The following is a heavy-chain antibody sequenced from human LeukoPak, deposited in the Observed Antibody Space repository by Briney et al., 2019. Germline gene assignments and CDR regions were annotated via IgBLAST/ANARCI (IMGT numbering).Heavy chain of an antibody. CDR3: AKEGTPQVSTWYDL. J-gene: IGHJ5*02. CDR2: ISYEGGTQ. V-gene: IGHV3-30*18. Sequence: PGGSLRLSCAASGFTFSSYGMHWVRQAPGKGLEWVAVISYEGGTQHYADSVKGRFIISRDSPRNTLYLQMNILRTEDTAVYYCAKEGTPQVSTWYDLWGQGTQVIVSS. D-gene: IGHD3-10*01. CDR1: GFTFSSYG.